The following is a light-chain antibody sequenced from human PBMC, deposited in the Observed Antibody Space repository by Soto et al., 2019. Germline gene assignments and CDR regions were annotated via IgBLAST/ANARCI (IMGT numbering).Light chain of an antibody. CDR1: QGISTY. CDR3: QQYNNVPYT. Sequence: DIQMTQSPSSLSSSVGDRVTITCRASQGISTYLNWYQQKPGKAPKVLIYAASSLQSGVPSRFSGSGSETDFTLTISSLQPEDFATYSCQQYNNVPYTFGQGTKVDIK. CDR2: AAS. V-gene: IGKV1-39*01. J-gene: IGKJ2*01.